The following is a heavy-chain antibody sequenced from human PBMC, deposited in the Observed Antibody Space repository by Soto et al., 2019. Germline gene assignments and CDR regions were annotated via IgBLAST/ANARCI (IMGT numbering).Heavy chain of an antibody. Sequence: SETLSLTCTVSGASISSSGYSWGWIRQPPGKGLEWIGTVYFGGSTSYNPSLKSRVTISVDTSKNQLFLTLNSVTAADAAVYYCARRHTVSWSIAYGGKGTLDTVSS. D-gene: IGHD2-2*02. CDR1: GASISSSGYS. V-gene: IGHV4-39*01. CDR2: VYFGGST. CDR3: ARRHTVSWSIAY. J-gene: IGHJ4*02.